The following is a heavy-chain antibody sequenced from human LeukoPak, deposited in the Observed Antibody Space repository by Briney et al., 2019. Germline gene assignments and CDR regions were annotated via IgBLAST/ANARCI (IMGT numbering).Heavy chain of an antibody. J-gene: IGHJ4*02. V-gene: IGHV1-3*01. CDR1: GYTFTSYA. CDR2: INAGNGNT. D-gene: IGHD3-10*01. CDR3: ARGAITMVRPPLDY. Sequence: GASVKVSCKASGYTFTSYAMHWVRQAPGQRLEWMGWINAGNGNTKYSQKFQGRVTITRDTSASTAYMELSSLRSEDTAVYYCARGAITMVRPPLDYWGQGTLVTVSS.